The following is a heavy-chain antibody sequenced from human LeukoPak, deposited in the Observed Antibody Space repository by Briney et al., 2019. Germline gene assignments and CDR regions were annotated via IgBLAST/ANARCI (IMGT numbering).Heavy chain of an antibody. CDR2: MNPNSGNT. V-gene: IGHV1-8*01. D-gene: IGHD3-10*01. J-gene: IGHJ6*03. CDR3: ARGGWFGEFPYYMDV. CDR1: GYTFASYD. Sequence: ASVKVSCKASGYTFASYDINWVRQATGQGLEWMGWMNPNSGNTDYAEAFQGRVTMTRNTSINTAYMELSSLRSEDTAVYYCARGGWFGEFPYYMDVWGKGTTVTVSS.